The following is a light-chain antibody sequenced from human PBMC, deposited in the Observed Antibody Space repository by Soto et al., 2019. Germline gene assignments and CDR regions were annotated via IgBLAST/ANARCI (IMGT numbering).Light chain of an antibody. J-gene: IGKJ5*01. V-gene: IGKV3-11*01. CDR1: QSVDIY. Sequence: ETVLTQSPATLSLSPGERATLSCRASQSVDIYLAWYQQKPGQAPRLLIYDASNRATGIPARFSGSGSGTDFTLTISSLEPEDFALYYWQQRKHWPPLTFGQGTRLEIK. CDR3: QQRKHWPPLT. CDR2: DAS.